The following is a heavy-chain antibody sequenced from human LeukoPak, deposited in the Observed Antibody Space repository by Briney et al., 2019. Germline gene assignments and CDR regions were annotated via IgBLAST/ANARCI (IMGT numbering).Heavy chain of an antibody. Sequence: PSETLSLTCTVSGGSISSSGYYWDWIRQPPGQGLEWIGNFYYSGSTYYNPSLKSRVTVSVDTSKNQFSLKLSSVTAADTAVYFCARGPYSYGYQPTKYFDYWGQGTLVTVSS. V-gene: IGHV4-39*01. J-gene: IGHJ4*02. CDR3: ARGPYSYGYQPTKYFDY. CDR2: FYYSGST. CDR1: GGSISSSGYY. D-gene: IGHD5-18*01.